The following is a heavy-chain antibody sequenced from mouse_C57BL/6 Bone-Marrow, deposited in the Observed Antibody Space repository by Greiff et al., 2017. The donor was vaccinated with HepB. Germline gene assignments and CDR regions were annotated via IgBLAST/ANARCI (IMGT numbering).Heavy chain of an antibody. J-gene: IGHJ2*01. CDR2: IDPSDSYT. V-gene: IGHV1-69*01. D-gene: IGHD1-1*01. Sequence: QVQLKQPGAELVMPGASVKLSCKASGYTFTSYWMHWVKQRPGQGLEWIGEIDPSDSYTNYNQKFKGKSTLTVDKSSSTAYMQLSSLTSEDSAVYYCAREGCEGVYYGRSYYFDYWGQGTTLTVSS. CDR3: AREGCEGVYYGRSYYFDY. CDR1: GYTFTSYW.